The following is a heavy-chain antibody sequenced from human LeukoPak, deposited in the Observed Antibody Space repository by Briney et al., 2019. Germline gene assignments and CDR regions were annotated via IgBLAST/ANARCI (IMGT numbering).Heavy chain of an antibody. CDR1: GGSFSGYY. V-gene: IGHV4-34*01. Sequence: SETLSLTCAVYGGSFSGYYWSWIRQPPGKGLEWIGEINHSGSTNYNPSLKSRVTISVDTSKNQFSLKLSSVTAADTAVYYCARVRHYYVPDYWGQGTLVIVSS. J-gene: IGHJ4*02. D-gene: IGHD3-10*02. CDR2: INHSGST. CDR3: ARVRHYYVPDY.